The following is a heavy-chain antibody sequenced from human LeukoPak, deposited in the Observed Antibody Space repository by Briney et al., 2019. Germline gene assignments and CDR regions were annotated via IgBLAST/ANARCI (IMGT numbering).Heavy chain of an antibody. V-gene: IGHV3-7*01. J-gene: IGHJ4*02. CDR3: ARDGPGYSSSWYSFVY. Sequence: GGSLRLSCAASGFTFSSYWMNWARQAPGKGLEWVASINHNGNVNYYVDSVKGRFTISRDNAKNSLYPQMSNLRAEDTAVYYCARDGPGYSSSWYSFVYWGQGTLVTVSS. D-gene: IGHD6-13*01. CDR2: INHNGNVN. CDR1: GFTFSSYW.